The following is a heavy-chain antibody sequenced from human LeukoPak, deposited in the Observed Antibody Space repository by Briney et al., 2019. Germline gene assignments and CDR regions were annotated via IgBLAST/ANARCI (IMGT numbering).Heavy chain of an antibody. J-gene: IGHJ4*02. CDR1: GGSISSSSYY. V-gene: IGHV4-39*01. Sequence: SETLSLTCTVSGGSISSSSYYWGWIRQPPGKGLEGIGSTYYSGSTYYNPSLKSRVTISVDTSKNQFSLKLSSVTAADTAVYYCARVGIGSSSWARTFDYWGQGTLVTVSS. CDR3: ARVGIGSSSWARTFDY. D-gene: IGHD6-13*01. CDR2: TYYSGST.